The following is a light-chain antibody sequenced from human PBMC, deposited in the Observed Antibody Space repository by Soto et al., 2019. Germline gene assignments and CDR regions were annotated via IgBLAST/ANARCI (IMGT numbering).Light chain of an antibody. CDR3: QHYGSSRT. Sequence: IVLTQSPGTLSWSPGERDTLPGMASQSFSSTYLAWYQQKPGQHPRLLIYGASSRATGIPDGFSGSGSGTDFTLTISRLEPEDFAVYYCQHYGSSRTFGQGTKVDIK. CDR1: QSFSSTY. CDR2: GAS. V-gene: IGKV3-20*01. J-gene: IGKJ1*01.